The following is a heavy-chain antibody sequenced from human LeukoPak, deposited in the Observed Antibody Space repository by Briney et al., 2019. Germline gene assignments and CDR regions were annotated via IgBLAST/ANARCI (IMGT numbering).Heavy chain of an antibody. CDR3: ARDDTVTSHFDY. CDR1: GFIFSSYA. J-gene: IGHJ4*02. CDR2: IDSSGGVT. Sequence: GGSLRLSCTASGFIFSSYAMTWVRQAPGKGLEWVSGIDSSGGVTYYAESVRGRFTISRDNSKNSLYLQMNSLRAEDTAVYYCARDDTVTSHFDYWGQGTLVTVSS. V-gene: IGHV3-23*01. D-gene: IGHD4-11*01.